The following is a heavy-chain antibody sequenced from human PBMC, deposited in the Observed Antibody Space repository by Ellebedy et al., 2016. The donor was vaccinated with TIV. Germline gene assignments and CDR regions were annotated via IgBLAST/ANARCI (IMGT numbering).Heavy chain of an antibody. D-gene: IGHD5-12*01. Sequence: GESLKISCAASGFTFNDARLSWVRQAPGKGPEWVGRIIGKIDGATADYAAPVRDRFTISRDDSQNTLYLQMNSLRVEDTAVYYCRWLRLVSGKYLDYWGQGTLVTVSS. J-gene: IGHJ4*02. V-gene: IGHV3-15*01. CDR1: GFTFNDAR. CDR2: IIGKIDGATA. CDR3: RWLRLVSGKYLDY.